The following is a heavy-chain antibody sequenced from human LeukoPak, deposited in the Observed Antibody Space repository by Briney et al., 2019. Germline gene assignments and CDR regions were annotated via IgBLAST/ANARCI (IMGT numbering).Heavy chain of an antibody. CDR2: ISSSSSTI. CDR3: ARGKIAVAPTHYFDY. Sequence: GGSLRLSCAASGFTFSSYWMNWVRQAPGKGLEWVSYISSSSSTIYYADSVKGRFTISRDNAKNSLYLQMNSLRAEDTAVYYCARGKIAVAPTHYFDYWGQGTLVTVSS. D-gene: IGHD6-19*01. V-gene: IGHV3-48*01. CDR1: GFTFSSYW. J-gene: IGHJ4*02.